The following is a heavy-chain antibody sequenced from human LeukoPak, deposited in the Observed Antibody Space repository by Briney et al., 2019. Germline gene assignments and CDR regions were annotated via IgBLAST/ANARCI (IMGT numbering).Heavy chain of an antibody. CDR3: ARDGSFWRGYPYYFDY. J-gene: IGHJ4*02. CDR2: IWYDGSNK. V-gene: IGHV3-33*01. D-gene: IGHD3-3*01. CDR1: GFSFSSYG. Sequence: PGRSLRLSCAASGFSFSSYGMHWVRQAPGKGLEWVAIIWYDGSNKYYADSVKGRFTISRDNSKNTLYPQVNSLRAEDTAVYYCARDGSFWRGYPYYFDYWGQGTLVTVSS.